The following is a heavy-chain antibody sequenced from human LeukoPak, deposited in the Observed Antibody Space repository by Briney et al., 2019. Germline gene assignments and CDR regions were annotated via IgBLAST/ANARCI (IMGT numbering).Heavy chain of an antibody. Sequence: SVKVSCKASGGTFSSYTISWVRQAPGQGLKWMGRIIPILGIANYAQKFQGRVTITADKSTSTAYMELSSLRSEDTAVYYCARGYCSGGSCYYFDYWGQGTLVTVSS. D-gene: IGHD2-15*01. J-gene: IGHJ4*02. CDR2: IIPILGIA. CDR3: ARGYCSGGSCYYFDY. CDR1: GGTFSSYT. V-gene: IGHV1-69*02.